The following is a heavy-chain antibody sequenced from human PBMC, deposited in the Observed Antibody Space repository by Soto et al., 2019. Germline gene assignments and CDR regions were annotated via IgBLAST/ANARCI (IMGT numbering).Heavy chain of an antibody. Sequence: PGGSLRLSCAASGFNFRSYAMHWVRQAPGKGLDWVAVISYDGNVKYFADSVRGRFSISRDNSKNTLYLQMNSLRGEDTAVYYCAKSPGGVVGMDPNDSWGQGTLVTVSS. D-gene: IGHD3-3*01. V-gene: IGHV3-30-3*02. J-gene: IGHJ4*02. CDR3: AKSPGGVVGMDPNDS. CDR2: ISYDGNVK. CDR1: GFNFRSYA.